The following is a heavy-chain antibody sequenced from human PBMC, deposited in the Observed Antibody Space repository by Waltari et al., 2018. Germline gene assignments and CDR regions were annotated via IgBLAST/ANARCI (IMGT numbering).Heavy chain of an antibody. Sequence: QVQLQESGPGLVKPSQTLSLTCTVSGGSISRGGYYGSWLRQHPGKGLEWIGYIYYSGSTYYNPSLKSRVTISVDTSKNQFSLKLSSVTAADTAVYYCARGMVRGVIRGVFDYWGQGTLVTVSS. J-gene: IGHJ4*02. D-gene: IGHD3-10*01. CDR3: ARGMVRGVIRGVFDY. CDR1: GGSISRGGYY. CDR2: IYYSGST. V-gene: IGHV4-31*03.